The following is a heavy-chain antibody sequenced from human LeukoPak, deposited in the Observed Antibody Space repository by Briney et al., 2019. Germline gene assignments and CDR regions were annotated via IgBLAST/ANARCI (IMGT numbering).Heavy chain of an antibody. D-gene: IGHD3-10*01. CDR2: ISSSTSYT. J-gene: IGHJ4*02. CDR1: GFTFSDYY. Sequence: GGSLRLSCAASGFTFSDYYLSWIRQAPGKGLEGVPYISSSTSYTNYADSVKGRFTISRENAKNSLYLHMNSLRGEDTAVYYCARRGGSTATGYYFDYWGQGTLVTVSA. V-gene: IGHV3-11*06. CDR3: ARRGGSTATGYYFDY.